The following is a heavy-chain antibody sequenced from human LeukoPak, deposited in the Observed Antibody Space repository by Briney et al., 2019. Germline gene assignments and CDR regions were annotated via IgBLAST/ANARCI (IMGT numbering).Heavy chain of an antibody. V-gene: IGHV1-69*13. CDR3: STAKYSSGWYGAFDI. CDR2: IIPIFGTA. J-gene: IGHJ3*02. Sequence: ASVKVSCKVSGYTLTELSMHWVRQAPGKGLEWMGGIIPIFGTANYAQKFQGRVTITADESTSTAYMELSSLRSEDTAVYYCSTAKYSSGWYGAFDIWGQGTMLTVSS. CDR1: GYTLTELS. D-gene: IGHD6-19*01.